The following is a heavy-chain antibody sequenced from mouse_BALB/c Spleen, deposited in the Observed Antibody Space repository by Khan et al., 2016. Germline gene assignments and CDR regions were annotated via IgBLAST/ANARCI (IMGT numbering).Heavy chain of an antibody. D-gene: IGHD4-1*01. CDR2: ILPGSGST. Sequence: QVQLQQSGAELMKPGASVKISCRATGYTFSSYWIEWIKRRPGHGLEWIGQILPGSGSTHYNENFKGKATFTADTSSNTVYMQLSSLTSEDSAVYYCARNWAVDYWGQGTTLTVSS. J-gene: IGHJ2*01. CDR1: GYTFSSYW. V-gene: IGHV1-9*01. CDR3: ARNWAVDY.